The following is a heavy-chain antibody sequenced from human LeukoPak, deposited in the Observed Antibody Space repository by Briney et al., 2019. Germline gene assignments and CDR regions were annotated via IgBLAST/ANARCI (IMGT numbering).Heavy chain of an antibody. D-gene: IGHD2-21*02. V-gene: IGHV3-7*01. CDR1: GFTFSSYW. J-gene: IGHJ4*02. Sequence: PGGSLRLSCAASGFTFSSYWMSWVRQAPGKGLEWVANIKQDGSEKYYVDSVKGRFTISKDNSKNTLYLQMNSLRAEDTAVYYCARDVQGVGYCGGDCSLYWGQGTLVTVSS. CDR2: IKQDGSEK. CDR3: ARDVQGVGYCGGDCSLY.